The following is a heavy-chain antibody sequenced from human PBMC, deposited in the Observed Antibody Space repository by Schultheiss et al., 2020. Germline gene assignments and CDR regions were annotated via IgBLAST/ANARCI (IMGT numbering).Heavy chain of an antibody. Sequence: GGSLRLSCAASGFTVSSNYMSWVRQAPGKGLEWVAVISYDGSNKYYADSVKGRFTISRDNAKNSLYLQMSSLRAEDTAVYYCAASFRYSNSLEYWGQGTLVTVSS. CDR1: GFTVSSNY. CDR3: AASFRYSNSLEY. CDR2: ISYDGSNK. D-gene: IGHD4-11*01. V-gene: IGHV3-30*03. J-gene: IGHJ4*02.